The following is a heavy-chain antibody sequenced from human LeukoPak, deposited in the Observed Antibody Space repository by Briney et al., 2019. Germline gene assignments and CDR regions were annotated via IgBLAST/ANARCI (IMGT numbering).Heavy chain of an antibody. Sequence: GGSLRLSCAASGFTFSDYYMSWIRQAPGKGLEWVSYISSSGSTIYYADSVKGRFTISRDNAKNSLHMQMNSLRAEDTAVYYCASNDIKGHAFDIWGQGTMVTVSS. CDR2: ISSSGSTI. CDR1: GFTFSDYY. CDR3: ASNDIKGHAFDI. D-gene: IGHD1-1*01. V-gene: IGHV3-11*01. J-gene: IGHJ3*02.